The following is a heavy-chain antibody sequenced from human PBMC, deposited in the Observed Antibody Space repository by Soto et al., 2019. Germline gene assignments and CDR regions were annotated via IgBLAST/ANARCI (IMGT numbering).Heavy chain of an antibody. CDR3: ARGGYDFWSALVY. J-gene: IGHJ4*02. CDR1: GFSFSDHY. V-gene: IGHV3-48*01. CDR2: ISSSSSNI. D-gene: IGHD3-3*01. Sequence: GGSLRLSCAASGFSFSDHYMDWVRLAPGKGLEWVSYISSSSSNIYYADPVKGRFTISRDNAKNSLYLQMNSLRAEDTAVYYCARGGYDFWSALVYWGQGTLVTVSS.